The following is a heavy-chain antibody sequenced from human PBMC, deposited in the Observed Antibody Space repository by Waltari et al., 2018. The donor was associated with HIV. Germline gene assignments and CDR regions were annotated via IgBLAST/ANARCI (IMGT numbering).Heavy chain of an antibody. V-gene: IGHV4-59*01. CDR3: ARYGSGHRHFGY. CDR2: IYSSGSA. Sequence: QVQLQESGPGLLKPSETLSLTCSVSGDSMTSYYWAWIRQPPGKGLEWIGHIYSSGSASYSPSLQSRLTISVDTSKNQFSLKLSSVTAADTAVYYCARYGSGHRHFGYWGQGTLVIVSS. D-gene: IGHD3-10*01. CDR1: GDSMTSYY. J-gene: IGHJ4*02.